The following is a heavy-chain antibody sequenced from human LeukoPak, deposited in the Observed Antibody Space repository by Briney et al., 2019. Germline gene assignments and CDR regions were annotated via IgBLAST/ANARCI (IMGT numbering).Heavy chain of an antibody. Sequence: SETLSLTCTVSGGSISSYYWSWIRQPPGKGLEWIGYIYYSGSTNYNPSLKSRVTISVDTSKNQFSLKLSSVTAADTAVYYCARVGDGYNIWYYFDYWGQGTLVTVSS. V-gene: IGHV4-59*01. J-gene: IGHJ4*02. CDR1: GGSISSYY. CDR3: ARVGDGYNIWYYFDY. CDR2: IYYSGST. D-gene: IGHD5-24*01.